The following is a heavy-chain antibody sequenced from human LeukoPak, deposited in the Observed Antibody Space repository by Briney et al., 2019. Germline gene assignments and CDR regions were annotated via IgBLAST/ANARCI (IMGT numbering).Heavy chain of an antibody. Sequence: QPGGFLRLSCAASGFTFSSYAMSWVRQAPGKGLEWVSGITGSGGGTYYADSVKGRFTISRDNSKNTLYLQMNSLRAEDTAVYYCAKGGYGSGSYYNALDYWGQGTLVTVSS. J-gene: IGHJ4*02. CDR1: GFTFSSYA. V-gene: IGHV3-23*01. CDR2: ITGSGGGT. CDR3: AKGGYGSGSYYNALDY. D-gene: IGHD3-10*01.